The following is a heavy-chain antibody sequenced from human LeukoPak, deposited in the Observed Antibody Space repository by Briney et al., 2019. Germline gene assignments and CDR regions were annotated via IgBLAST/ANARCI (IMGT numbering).Heavy chain of an antibody. CDR1: GYTLTELS. CDR2: FDPEDGET. V-gene: IGHV1-24*01. D-gene: IGHD1-14*01. Sequence: ASVKVSCKVSGYTLTELSMHWVRQAPGKGLEWMGGFDPEDGETIYAQKFQGRVTMTEDTSTDTAYMELSSLRSEDTAVYYCARDLGLKGPDWLDPWGQGTLVTVSS. J-gene: IGHJ5*02. CDR3: ARDLGLKGPDWLDP.